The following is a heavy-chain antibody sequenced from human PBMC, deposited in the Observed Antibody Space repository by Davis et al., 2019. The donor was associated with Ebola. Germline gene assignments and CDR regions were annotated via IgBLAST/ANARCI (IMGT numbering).Heavy chain of an antibody. CDR1: GGSVSNDNYY. Sequence: GSLRLSCTVSGGSVSNDNYYWTWIRQPPGKGLEWIGFIYHGGYTTYNPSLKSRVTMSVDTSNNQFSLKLSSVTAADTAVYYCARSPYPSNWFDPWGQGTQVTVSS. CDR2: IYHGGYT. CDR3: ARSPYPSNWFDP. J-gene: IGHJ5*02. V-gene: IGHV4-61*01.